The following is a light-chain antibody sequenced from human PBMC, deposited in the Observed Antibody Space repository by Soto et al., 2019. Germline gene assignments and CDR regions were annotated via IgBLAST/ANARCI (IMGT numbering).Light chain of an antibody. CDR1: QSVSSN. CDR3: LQHKSYPLT. J-gene: IGKJ4*01. CDR2: GAS. V-gene: IGKV3-15*01. Sequence: EIVMTQSPATLSVSPGERATLSCRASQSVSSNLAWYQQKPGQAPRLLIYGASTRATGIPARFSGSGSGTEFTLTISSLQSEDFATYYCLQHKSYPLTFGGGTKV.